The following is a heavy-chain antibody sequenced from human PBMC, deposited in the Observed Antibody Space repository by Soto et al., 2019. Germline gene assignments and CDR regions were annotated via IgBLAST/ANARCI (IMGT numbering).Heavy chain of an antibody. CDR2: IYYSGST. J-gene: IGHJ1*01. V-gene: IGHV4-61*01. CDR1: GGSVSSGSYY. D-gene: IGHD4-17*01. CDR3: ATSSEVEAPTVVTEYFQH. Sequence: PSETLSLTYTVSGGSVSSGSYYWSWIRQPPGTGLEWIGYIYYSGSTNYNPSLKSRVTISVDTSKNQFSLKLSSVTAADTAVYYCATSSEVEAPTVVTEYFQHWGQGTLVTVSS.